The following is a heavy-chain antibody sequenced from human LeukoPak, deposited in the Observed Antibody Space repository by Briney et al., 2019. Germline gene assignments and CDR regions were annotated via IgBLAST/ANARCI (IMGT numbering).Heavy chain of an antibody. CDR3: AREKVGANFDY. CDR2: ISSSSSYI. Sequence: GGSLRLSCAASGFTFSSYSMNWVRQAPGKGLEWVSSISSSSSYIYYADSVKGRFTISRDSAKNSLYLQMNSLRAEDTAVYYCAREKVGANFDYWGQGTLVTVSS. V-gene: IGHV3-21*01. J-gene: IGHJ4*02. CDR1: GFTFSSYS. D-gene: IGHD1-26*01.